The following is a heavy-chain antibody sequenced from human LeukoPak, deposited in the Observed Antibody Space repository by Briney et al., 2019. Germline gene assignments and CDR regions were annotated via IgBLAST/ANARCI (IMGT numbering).Heavy chain of an antibody. D-gene: IGHD6-6*01. CDR3: AGYSDSSVDY. Sequence: SETLSLTCTVSGGSISSYYWSWIRQPPGKGLEWIGYIYYSGSTNYNPSLKSRVTISIDTSRKQFSLKVTSVTAADTAVYYCAGYSDSSVDYWGQGTLVIVSP. CDR2: IYYSGST. CDR1: GGSISSYY. V-gene: IGHV4-59*01. J-gene: IGHJ4*02.